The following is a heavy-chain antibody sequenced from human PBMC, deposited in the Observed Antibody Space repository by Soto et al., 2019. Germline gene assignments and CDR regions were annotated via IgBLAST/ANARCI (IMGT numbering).Heavy chain of an antibody. Sequence: PSETLSLTCTVSGGSISSYYWSWIRQPPGKGLEWIGYIYYSGSTNYNPSLKSRVTISVGTSKNQFSLKLSSVTAADTAVYYCARPYGGNFDYWGQGTLVIVSS. CDR1: GGSISSYY. J-gene: IGHJ4*02. V-gene: IGHV4-59*01. D-gene: IGHD1-26*01. CDR2: IYYSGST. CDR3: ARPYGGNFDY.